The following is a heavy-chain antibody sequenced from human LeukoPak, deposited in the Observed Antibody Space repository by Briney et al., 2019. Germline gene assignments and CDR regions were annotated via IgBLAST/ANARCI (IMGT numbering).Heavy chain of an antibody. CDR3: ARDRGYSQDY. CDR1: GFTFRSYG. V-gene: IGHV3-33*01. CDR2: IWYDGSNK. D-gene: IGHD5-18*01. Sequence: GGSLRLSCAASGFTFRSYGMHWVRQAPGKGLEWVAVIWYDGSNKYYADSVKGRFTISRDNSKNTLYLQMNSLRVEDTAVYYCARDRGYSQDYWGQGTLATVSS. J-gene: IGHJ4*02.